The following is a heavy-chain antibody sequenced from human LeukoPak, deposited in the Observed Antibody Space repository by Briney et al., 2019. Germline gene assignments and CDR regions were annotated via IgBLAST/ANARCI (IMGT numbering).Heavy chain of an antibody. CDR3: ANEVRWSDGGF. D-gene: IGHD3-10*01. CDR2: ISGSGGST. V-gene: IGHV3-23*01. Sequence: GGSLRLSCAASGFTFSSYAMSRVRQAPGKGLEWVSAISGSGGSTYYADSVKGRFTISRDNSKNTLYLQMNSLRAEDTAVYYCANEVRWSDGGFWGQGTLVTVSS. CDR1: GFTFSSYA. J-gene: IGHJ4*02.